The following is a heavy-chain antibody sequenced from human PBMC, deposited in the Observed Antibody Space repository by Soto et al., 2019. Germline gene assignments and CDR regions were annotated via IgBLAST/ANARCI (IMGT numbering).Heavy chain of an antibody. CDR1: GGSISSSSYY. CDR2: IYYSGST. CDR3: ARRPEGLKGYNWFNP. V-gene: IGHV4-39*01. D-gene: IGHD3-16*01. Sequence: QLQLQESGPGLVKPSETLSLTCTVSGGSISSSSYYWGWIRQPPGKGLEWIGSIYYSGSTYYNPSLKSRVTISVDTSKNQFSLKLSAVTAANTAVYSCARRPEGLKGYNWFNPWGQGTQFTVSS. J-gene: IGHJ5*02.